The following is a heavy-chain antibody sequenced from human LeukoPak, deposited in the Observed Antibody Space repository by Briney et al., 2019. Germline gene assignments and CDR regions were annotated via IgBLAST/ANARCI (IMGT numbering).Heavy chain of an antibody. D-gene: IGHD3-10*01. CDR1: GYTFTSYA. CDR2: INTNTGNP. Sequence: GASVKVSCKASGYTFTSYAMNWVRQAPGQGLEWMGWINTNTGNPTYTQGFTGRFVFSLDTSVSTAYLQISSLKAEDTAVYYCARPARIVRGPYGMDVWGQGTTVTVSS. V-gene: IGHV7-4-1*02. CDR3: ARPARIVRGPYGMDV. J-gene: IGHJ6*02.